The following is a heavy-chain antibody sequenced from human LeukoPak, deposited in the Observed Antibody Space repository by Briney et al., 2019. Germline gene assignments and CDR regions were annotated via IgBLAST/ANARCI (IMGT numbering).Heavy chain of an antibody. CDR3: ARVGYCYDSRALDY. D-gene: IGHD3-22*01. CDR2: IYYSGST. Sequence: SETLSLTCTVSGGSISSYYWSWIRQPPGKGLEWIGYIYYSGSTNYNPSLKSRVTISVDTSKNQFSLKLSSVTAADTAVYYCARVGYCYDSRALDYWGQGTLVTVSS. J-gene: IGHJ4*02. CDR1: GGSISSYY. V-gene: IGHV4-59*01.